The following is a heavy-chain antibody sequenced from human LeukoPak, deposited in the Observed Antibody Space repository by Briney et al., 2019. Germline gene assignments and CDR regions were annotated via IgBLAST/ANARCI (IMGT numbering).Heavy chain of an antibody. CDR3: HVAAAGLDY. CDR2: IYYSGST. CDR1: GGSISSSSYY. Sequence: PSETLSLTCTVSGGSISSSSYYWGWIRQPPGKGLEWIGSIYYSGSTYYNPSLKSRVTISVDTSKNQFSLKLSSVTAADTAVYYCHVAAAGLDYWGQGTLVTVSS. J-gene: IGHJ4*02. D-gene: IGHD6-13*01. V-gene: IGHV4-39*01.